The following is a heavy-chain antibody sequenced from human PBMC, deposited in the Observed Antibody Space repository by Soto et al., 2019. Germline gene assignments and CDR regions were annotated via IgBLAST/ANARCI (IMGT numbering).Heavy chain of an antibody. V-gene: IGHV5-51*01. CDR2: IFPDDSDT. D-gene: IGHD6-6*01. CDR1: GYIIKNYW. J-gene: IGHJ6*02. Sequence: PGESLKISCKASGYIIKNYWIGWVRQMPGQGLEWMGIIFPDDSDTRYSPSFQGHVTISADKSISTAYLQWSSLKASDTAMYYCARGVRPVLSYGMDVWGQGTTVTVSS. CDR3: ARGVRPVLSYGMDV.